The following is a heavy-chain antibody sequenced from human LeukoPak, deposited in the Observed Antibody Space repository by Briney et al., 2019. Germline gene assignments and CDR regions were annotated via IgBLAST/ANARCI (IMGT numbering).Heavy chain of an antibody. Sequence: PGGSLRLSCAASGFTFSSYAMSWVRQAPGKGLEWVSAISGSGVSTYYADSVKGRFTISRDNSKNTLYLQMNSLRAEDTAVYYCAKDAGDYVYYYYYYMDVWGKGTTVTVSS. V-gene: IGHV3-23*01. CDR3: AKDAGDYVYYYYYYMDV. D-gene: IGHD4-17*01. J-gene: IGHJ6*03. CDR1: GFTFSSYA. CDR2: ISGSGVST.